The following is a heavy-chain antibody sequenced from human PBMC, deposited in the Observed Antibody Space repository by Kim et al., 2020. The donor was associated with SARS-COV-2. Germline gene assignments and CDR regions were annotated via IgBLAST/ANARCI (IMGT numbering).Heavy chain of an antibody. CDR3: ARGDSGWHYFDY. V-gene: IGHV4-59*01. J-gene: IGHJ4*02. Sequence: SETLSLTCTVSGGSISSYYWSWIRQAPGKGLEWVGYVYDSGSTNYNPSLKSRAAISVDTSKNQISLRLSSVTAADTAVYYCARGDSGWHYFDYWGQGTL. D-gene: IGHD6-19*01. CDR2: VYDSGST. CDR1: GGSISSYY.